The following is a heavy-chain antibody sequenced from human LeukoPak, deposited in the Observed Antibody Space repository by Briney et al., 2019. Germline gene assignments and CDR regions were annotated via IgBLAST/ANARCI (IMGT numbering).Heavy chain of an antibody. D-gene: IGHD1-26*01. Sequence: SETLSLTCTVSGGSISTSNYYWGWIRQPPGKGLEWIGNIFYSGSTYYSPSLRSRVTISLDTSKNQFSLKLSSVTAADTAVYYCARGGGSYFWVNLAAFDIWGQGTMVTVSS. V-gene: IGHV4-39*07. CDR3: ARGGGSYFWVNLAAFDI. J-gene: IGHJ3*02. CDR2: IFYSGST. CDR1: GGSISTSNYY.